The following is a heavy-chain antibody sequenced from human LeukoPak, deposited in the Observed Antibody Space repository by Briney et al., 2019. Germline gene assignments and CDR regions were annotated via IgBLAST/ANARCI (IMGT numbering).Heavy chain of an antibody. CDR3: ARLIRYDILTGYYFDY. J-gene: IGHJ4*02. D-gene: IGHD3-9*01. CDR2: IYYSGST. V-gene: IGHV4-39*01. Sequence: SETLSLTCTVSSDSISSNSYYWGWIRQPPGKGLEWIESIYYSGSTYYNPSLKSRVTISVDTSKNQFSLKLSSVTAADTAVYYCARLIRYDILTGYYFDYWGQGILVTVSS. CDR1: SDSISSNSYY.